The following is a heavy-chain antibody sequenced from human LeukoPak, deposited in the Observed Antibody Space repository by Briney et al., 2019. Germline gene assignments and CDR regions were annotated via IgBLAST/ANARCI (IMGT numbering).Heavy chain of an antibody. Sequence: ASVKVSCKASGYTFTNYAMNWVRQAPGQGLEWMGWIHPSTGNPTYAQDFTGRFVFSLDTSVSTTYLQISSLKAEDAAVYYCARAMGVVLMVYAHFDPWGQGTLVTVSS. CDR1: GYTFTNYA. J-gene: IGHJ5*02. CDR3: ARAMGVVLMVYAHFDP. CDR2: IHPSTGNP. D-gene: IGHD2-8*01. V-gene: IGHV7-4-1*02.